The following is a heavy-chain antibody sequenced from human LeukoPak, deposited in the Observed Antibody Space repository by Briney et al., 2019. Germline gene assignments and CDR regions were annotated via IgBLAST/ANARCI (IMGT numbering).Heavy chain of an antibody. CDR2: IIPIFGTA. J-gene: IGHJ4*02. CDR3: ASSDYYDSSGLWGFDY. V-gene: IGHV1-69*13. Sequence: GASVKVSCKASGGTFSSYAISWVRQAPGQGLVWMGGIIPIFGTANYAQKFQGRVTITADEFTSTAYMELSSLRSEDTAVYYCASSDYYDSSGLWGFDYWGQGTLVTVSS. CDR1: GGTFSSYA. D-gene: IGHD3-22*01.